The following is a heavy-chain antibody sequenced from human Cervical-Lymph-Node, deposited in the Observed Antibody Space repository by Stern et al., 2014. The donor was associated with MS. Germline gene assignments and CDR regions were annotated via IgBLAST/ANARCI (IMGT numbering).Heavy chain of an antibody. CDR1: GGSISSSSYY. D-gene: IGHD4-17*01. CDR3: ARQTRTVTTF. Sequence: QVQLQESGPGLVKPSETLSLTCTVSGGSISSSSYYWGWIRQPPGEGLEWLGSIYYSGSTYYNPSLKSRVTISLNTSINQFSLKLSSVTAADTAVYYCARQTRTVTTFGAQGTLVTVSS. V-gene: IGHV4-39*01. CDR2: IYYSGST. J-gene: IGHJ4*02.